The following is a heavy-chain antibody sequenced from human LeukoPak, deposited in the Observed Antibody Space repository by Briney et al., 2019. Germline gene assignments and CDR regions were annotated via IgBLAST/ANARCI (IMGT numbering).Heavy chain of an antibody. D-gene: IGHD6-19*01. CDR2: IYYSGST. Sequence: SETLSLTCTVSGSSISSGGYYWSWIRQHPGKGLEWIGYIYYSGSTYYNPSLKSRVTISVDTSKNQFSLKLSSVTAADTAVYYCARTSGWYGGKVNWFDPWGQGTLVTVSS. CDR3: ARTSGWYGGKVNWFDP. J-gene: IGHJ5*02. CDR1: GSSISSGGYY. V-gene: IGHV4-31*03.